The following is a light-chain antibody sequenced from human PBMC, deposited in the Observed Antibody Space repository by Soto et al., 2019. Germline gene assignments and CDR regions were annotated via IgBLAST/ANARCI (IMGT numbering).Light chain of an antibody. V-gene: IGLV2-23*02. CDR3: CSYAGSSTDV. J-gene: IGLJ1*01. CDR1: SSDVGSYNL. CDR2: EVS. Sequence: QSALTQPASVSGSPGQSITISCTGTSSDVGSYNLVSWYQQHPGKAQKVMIYEVSKRPSGVHNHFSGSKSDNTASQTISGLQAEDEADYYCCSYAGSSTDVFGTGTKATVL.